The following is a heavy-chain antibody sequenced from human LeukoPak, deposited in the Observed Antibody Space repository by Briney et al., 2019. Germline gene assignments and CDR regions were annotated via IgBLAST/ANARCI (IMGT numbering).Heavy chain of an antibody. D-gene: IGHD6-19*01. CDR1: GGSISSSSYY. J-gene: IGHJ4*02. CDR2: IYYSGST. CDR3: ARDGYSSGWYNFDY. V-gene: IGHV4-39*07. Sequence: PSETLSLTCTVSGGSISSSSYYWGWIRQPPGKGLEWIGSIYYSGSTYYNPSLKSRVTISVDTSKNQFSLKLSSVTAADTAVYYCARDGYSSGWYNFDYWGQGTLVTVSS.